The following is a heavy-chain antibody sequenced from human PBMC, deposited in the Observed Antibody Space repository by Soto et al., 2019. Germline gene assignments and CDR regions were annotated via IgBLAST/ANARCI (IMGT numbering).Heavy chain of an antibody. Sequence: QVQLLESGPGLVKPSETLSLTCTVSGGSISSYYWSWIRQPPGKGLEWIGYIYSSGSTKYNPSLQSRVPISVDTSKTQFSLKLSSVTAADTAVYYCARRYGGGFDYWGQGTLVTVSS. CDR2: IYSSGST. D-gene: IGHD3-10*01. CDR1: GGSISSYY. V-gene: IGHV4-59*08. J-gene: IGHJ4*02. CDR3: ARRYGGGFDY.